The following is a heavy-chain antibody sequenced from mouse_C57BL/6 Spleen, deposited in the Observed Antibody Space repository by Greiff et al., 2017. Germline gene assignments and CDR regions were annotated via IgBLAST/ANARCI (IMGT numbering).Heavy chain of an antibody. V-gene: IGHV3-6*01. CDR2: ISYDGSN. D-gene: IGHD2-3*01. CDR1: GYSITSGYY. CDR3: ARDRYYDGYTWFAY. Sequence: DVKLVESGPGLVKPSQSLSLTCSVTGYSITSGYYWNWIRQFPGNKLEWMGYISYDGSNNYNPSLKKRISITRDSSKNQFFLKLNSVTTEDTATYYCARDRYYDGYTWFAYWGQGTLVTVSA. J-gene: IGHJ3*01.